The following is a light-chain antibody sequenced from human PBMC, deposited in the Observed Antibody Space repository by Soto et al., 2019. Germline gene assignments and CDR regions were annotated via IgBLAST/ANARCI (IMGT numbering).Light chain of an antibody. CDR2: WAS. Sequence: DIVMTQSPDSLAVSLGERATINCKSSQSVLYSSNNKNYLAWYQQKPGQPPKLLIYWASTRASGVPDRFSGSGSGTDFTLTISSLPAEDVAVYYCQQYYSTPYTFGQGTKLEI. CDR1: QSVLYSSNNKNY. V-gene: IGKV4-1*01. J-gene: IGKJ2*01. CDR3: QQYYSTPYT.